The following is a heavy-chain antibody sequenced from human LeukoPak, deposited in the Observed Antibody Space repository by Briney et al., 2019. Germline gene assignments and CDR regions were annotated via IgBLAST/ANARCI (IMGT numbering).Heavy chain of an antibody. CDR2: LDPEDGET. V-gene: IGHV1-24*01. Sequence: GASVKVSCKVSGYTLTELSMHWVRQAPGKGLEWMGGLDPEDGETIYAQKFQGRVTMTEDTSTDTAYMELSSLRSEDTAVYYCATLALLEQGYCGGDCYLDYWGQGTLVTVSS. CDR3: ATLALLEQGYCGGDCYLDY. CDR1: GYTLTELS. J-gene: IGHJ4*02. D-gene: IGHD2-21*02.